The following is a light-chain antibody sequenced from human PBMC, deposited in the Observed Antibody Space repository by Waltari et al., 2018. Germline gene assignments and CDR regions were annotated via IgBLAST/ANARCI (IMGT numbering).Light chain of an antibody. CDR3: SSYSYSSAWP. CDR2: EVD. J-gene: IGLJ3*02. Sequence: QSALPQPASVSASPGQSISITCTGTSSGLGRYDLVAWYQQHPNKAPKLIIYEVDQRPSGVSDRFSGSKSGNTASLTISGLQAEDEALYFCSSYSYSSAWPFGGGTLVTVL. V-gene: IGLV2-23*02. CDR1: SSGLGRYDL.